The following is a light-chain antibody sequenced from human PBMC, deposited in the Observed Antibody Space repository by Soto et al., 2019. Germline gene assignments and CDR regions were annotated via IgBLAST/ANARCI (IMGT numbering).Light chain of an antibody. CDR3: SSNAGSNNLV. CDR2: EVS. J-gene: IGLJ2*01. CDR1: ISDVGDYNY. V-gene: IGLV2-8*01. Sequence: QSALTQPPSASGTPGQSVTIPCTGTISDVGDYNYVSWYQQHPGKAPKLVIYEVSRRPSGVPDRFSGSKSGNTASLTVSGLQAEDEADYYCSSNAGSNNLVFGGGTQLTVL.